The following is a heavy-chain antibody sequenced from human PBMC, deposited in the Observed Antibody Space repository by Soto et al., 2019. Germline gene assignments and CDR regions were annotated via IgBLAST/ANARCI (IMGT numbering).Heavy chain of an antibody. D-gene: IGHD2-2*01. CDR1: GFTFSSYA. V-gene: IGHV3-23*01. CDR2: ISGSGGST. J-gene: IGHJ4*02. CDR3: AKDLFLGYCSSTSCYPVFSPVDY. Sequence: GGSLRLSCAASGFTFSSYAMSWVRQAPGKGLEWVSAISGSGGSTYYADSVKGRFTISRDNSKNTLYLQMNSLRAEDTAVYYCAKDLFLGYCSSTSCYPVFSPVDYWGQGTLVTVSS.